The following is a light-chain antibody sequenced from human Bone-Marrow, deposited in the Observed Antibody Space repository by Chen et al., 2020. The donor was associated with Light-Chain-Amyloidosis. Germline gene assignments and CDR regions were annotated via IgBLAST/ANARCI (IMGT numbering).Light chain of an antibody. V-gene: IGLV6-57*01. CDR2: EDD. J-gene: IGLJ3*02. CDR1: SGSIATNY. CDR3: QSYQGSSQGV. Sequence: NFMLTQPHSVSESPGKTVIISCTRSSGSIATNYVQWYQQRPGSSPTTVIYEDDQRPAGVPERFSCSLDRSSNSASPTISGLKTEDEADYFCQSYQGSSQGVFGGGTKLTVL.